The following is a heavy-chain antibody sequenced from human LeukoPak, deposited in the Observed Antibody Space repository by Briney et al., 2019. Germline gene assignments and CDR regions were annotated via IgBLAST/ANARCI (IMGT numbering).Heavy chain of an antibody. CDR1: GFTSSDYY. J-gene: IGHJ4*02. CDR3: ARRRYNWNAIDY. D-gene: IGHD1-20*01. Sequence: GGSLRLSCAASGFTSSDYYMSWIRQAPGKGLEWVSYISSSGNIIYYADSVKGRFTISRDNAKNSLYLQMNSLRAEDTAVYYCARRRYNWNAIDYWGQGTLVTVSS. V-gene: IGHV3-11*01. CDR2: ISSSGNII.